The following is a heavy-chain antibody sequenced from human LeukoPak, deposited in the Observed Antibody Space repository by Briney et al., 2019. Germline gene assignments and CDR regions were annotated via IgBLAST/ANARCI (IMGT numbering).Heavy chain of an antibody. V-gene: IGHV3-23*01. CDR1: GFTFSSYA. D-gene: IGHD3-10*01. Sequence: TGGSLRLSCAASGFTFSSYAMTWVRQAPGKGLEWVSAISGSGHNTYYADSVKGRFTISRDNSKNTVNLQMNSLRAEDTALYYCAKWREGTMVYFDYWGQGTLVTVSS. CDR3: AKWREGTMVYFDY. CDR2: ISGSGHNT. J-gene: IGHJ4*02.